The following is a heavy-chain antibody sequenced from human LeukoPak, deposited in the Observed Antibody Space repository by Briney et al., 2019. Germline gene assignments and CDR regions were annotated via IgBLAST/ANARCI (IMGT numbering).Heavy chain of an antibody. CDR3: ARAREGSYYYYYMDV. CDR2: ISAYNGNT. Sequence: ASVKVSCKASGYTFTGYYIHWVRQAPGQGLEWMGWISAYNGNTNYAQKLQGRVTMTTDTSTSTAYMELRSLRSDDTAVYYCARAREGSYYYYYMDVWGKGTTVTISS. J-gene: IGHJ6*03. CDR1: GYTFTGYY. V-gene: IGHV1-18*01. D-gene: IGHD1-26*01.